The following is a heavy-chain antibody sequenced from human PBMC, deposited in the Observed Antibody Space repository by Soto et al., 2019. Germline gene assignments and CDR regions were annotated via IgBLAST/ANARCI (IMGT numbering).Heavy chain of an antibody. CDR3: AHVLEAAGTFDY. CDR1: GFSLSTSGAG. V-gene: IGHV2-5*02. CDR2: IYWDDDK. D-gene: IGHD6-13*01. J-gene: IGHJ4*02. Sequence: SGATLGNPTQTVTLTCTFSGFSLSTSGAGVGWIRQPPGKALEWLALIYWDDDKRYSPSLKSRLTITKDTSKNQVVLTMTNMDPVDTATYYCAHVLEAAGTFDYWGQGTLVTVSS.